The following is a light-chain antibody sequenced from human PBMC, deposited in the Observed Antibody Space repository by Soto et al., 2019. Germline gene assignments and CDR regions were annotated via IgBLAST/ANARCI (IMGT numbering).Light chain of an antibody. CDR3: PQLSSYLIT. Sequence: EIQMSQSPSTLSASVGDRVTITCRASQSISSWLAWYQQKPGKAPKFLIYDASALESGVPSRFSGSGSGTEFTLTISSLQPEDFATYYCPQLSSYLITFGQGTRLEV. V-gene: IGKV1-5*01. CDR2: DAS. J-gene: IGKJ5*01. CDR1: QSISSW.